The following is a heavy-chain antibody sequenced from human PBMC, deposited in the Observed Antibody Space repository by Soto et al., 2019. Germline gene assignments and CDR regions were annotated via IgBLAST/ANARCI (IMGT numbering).Heavy chain of an antibody. Sequence: SQTLSLTCAISGDSVSSNSAAWNWIRQSPSRGLEWLGRTYYRSKWYNDYAVSVKSRITINPDTSKNQFSLQLNSVTPEDTAVYYCARGGYDDYVWGSYRPPYGMDVWGQGTTVNVSS. D-gene: IGHD3-16*02. CDR3: ARGGYDDYVWGSYRPPYGMDV. CDR2: TYYRSKWYN. V-gene: IGHV6-1*01. CDR1: GDSVSSNSAA. J-gene: IGHJ6*02.